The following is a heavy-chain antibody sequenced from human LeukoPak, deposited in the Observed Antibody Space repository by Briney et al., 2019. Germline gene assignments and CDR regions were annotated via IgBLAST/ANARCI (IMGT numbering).Heavy chain of an antibody. V-gene: IGHV3-23*01. CDR2: ISGSGGST. D-gene: IGHD3-22*01. CDR3: AKRGFYYDSSGYYLLGY. Sequence: GGSLTLSCAVYGFTFSSYAMSWVRQAPGKGLEWVSAISGSGGSTYYADCVKVRFTIYRDNSKNTLYMQMNSLRAEDTAVYYFAKRGFYYDSSGYYLLGYWGQGTMVTVSS. J-gene: IGHJ4*02. CDR1: GFTFSSYA.